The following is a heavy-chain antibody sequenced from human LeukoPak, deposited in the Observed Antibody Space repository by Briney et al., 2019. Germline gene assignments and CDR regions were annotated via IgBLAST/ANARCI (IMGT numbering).Heavy chain of an antibody. J-gene: IGHJ4*02. CDR1: GGSISSYY. V-gene: IGHV4-59*01. CDR2: IYYSGST. CDR3: AGSAYCGGDCYYFDY. Sequence: SETLSLTCTVSGGSISSYYWSWIRQPPGKGLEWIGYIYYSGSTNYNPSLKSRVTISVDTSKNQFSLKLSSVTAADTAVYYCAGSAYCGGDCYYFDYWGQGTLVTVSS. D-gene: IGHD2-21*02.